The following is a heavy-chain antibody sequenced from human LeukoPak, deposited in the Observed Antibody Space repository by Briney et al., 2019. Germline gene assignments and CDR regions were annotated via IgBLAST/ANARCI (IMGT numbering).Heavy chain of an antibody. D-gene: IGHD2-2*01. V-gene: IGHV5-51*01. CDR2: IYPGDSGT. CDR1: AFSFTSYW. CDR3: ARRRYCNSTSCYEGAFDI. J-gene: IGHJ3*02. Sequence: GDSLKISCKGPAFSFTSYWIAWVRQMPGEGLERMGIIYPGDSGTRYSPSFQGQVTISADKSISTAYLQWSTLKASDTAIYYCARRRYCNSTSCYEGAFDIWGQGTMVTVSS.